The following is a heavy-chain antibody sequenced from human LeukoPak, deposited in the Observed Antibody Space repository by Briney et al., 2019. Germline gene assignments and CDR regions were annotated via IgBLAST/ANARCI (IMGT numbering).Heavy chain of an antibody. CDR3: ARRFNGSGRFYNTFRDYYFDY. Sequence: SETLSLTCAVYGESFSDYYWSWIRHSPGKGLEWIGEINHGGSARYNTALKSQVTLSVDTSKNQFSLKLTSATATDTAVYFCARRFNGSGRFYNTFRDYYFDYWGRGTLVTVSS. J-gene: IGHJ4*01. V-gene: IGHV4-34*01. D-gene: IGHD3-10*01. CDR1: GESFSDYY. CDR2: INHGGSA.